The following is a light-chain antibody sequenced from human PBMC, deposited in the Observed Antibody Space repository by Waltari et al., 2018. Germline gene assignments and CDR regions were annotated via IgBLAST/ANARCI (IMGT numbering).Light chain of an antibody. V-gene: IGKV3-20*01. CDR3: QQYDGSSVT. CDR2: GAS. J-gene: IGKJ4*01. CDR1: QTISGSW. Sequence: EIVLTQSPGSLSLSPGERATLSCRASQTISGSWLTLYQQKPGQATRLLIYGASSRATAIPDRFSGSGSGTDFTLTISRLEPEDFAVYYCQQYDGSSVTFGGGTKVEIK.